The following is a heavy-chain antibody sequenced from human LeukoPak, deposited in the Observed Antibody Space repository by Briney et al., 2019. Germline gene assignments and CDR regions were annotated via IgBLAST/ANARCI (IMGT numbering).Heavy chain of an antibody. J-gene: IGHJ2*01. CDR2: IYYSGST. V-gene: IGHV4-59*01. Sequence: PSETLSLTCAVYGGSFSGYYWSWIRQPPGKGLEWIGYIYYSGSTNYNPSLKSRVTISVDTSKNQFSLKLSSVTAADTAVYYCARGYYDFWSGYPKKNWYFDLWGRGTLVTVSS. CDR3: ARGYYDFWSGYPKKNWYFDL. CDR1: GGSFSGYY. D-gene: IGHD3-3*01.